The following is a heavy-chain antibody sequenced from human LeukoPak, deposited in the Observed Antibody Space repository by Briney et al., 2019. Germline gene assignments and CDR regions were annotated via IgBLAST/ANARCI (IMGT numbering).Heavy chain of an antibody. CDR2: IWYDGSKA. Sequence: HPGGSLRLSCAASGFTFSRFGMHWVRQAPGKGLEWVAVIWYDGSKAEYADSVKGRFTVSKDDSKSTVYLEMNSLRVEDTAVYYCASRATVTTDRFWFDPWGQGTLVTVSS. J-gene: IGHJ5*02. CDR1: GFTFSRFG. CDR3: ASRATVTTDRFWFDP. V-gene: IGHV3-33*01. D-gene: IGHD4-11*01.